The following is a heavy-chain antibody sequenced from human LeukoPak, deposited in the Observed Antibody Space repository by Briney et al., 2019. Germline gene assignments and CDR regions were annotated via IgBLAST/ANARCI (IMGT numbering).Heavy chain of an antibody. Sequence: RGSLRLSCAASGFTFSSYWMSWVRQAPGKGLEWVANIKQDGSEKYYVDSVKGRFTISRDNAKNSLYLQMNTLRAEDTAVYYCARDSRSRRILRYYYYYMDVWGKGTTVTISS. D-gene: IGHD3-9*01. V-gene: IGHV3-7*01. CDR1: GFTFSSYW. CDR2: IKQDGSEK. J-gene: IGHJ6*03. CDR3: ARDSRSRRILRYYYYYMDV.